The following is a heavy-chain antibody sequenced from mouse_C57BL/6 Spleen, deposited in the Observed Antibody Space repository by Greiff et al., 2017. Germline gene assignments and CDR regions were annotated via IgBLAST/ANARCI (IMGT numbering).Heavy chain of an antibody. D-gene: IGHD1-1*01. CDR3: TRWGNLGYYGSSSLFDY. V-gene: IGHV1-15*01. CDR2: IDPETGGT. CDR1: GYTFTDYE. J-gene: IGHJ2*01. Sequence: VQLQQSGAELVRPGASVTLSCKASGYTFTDYEMHWVKQTPVHGLEWIGAIDPETGGTAYNQKFKGKAILTADKSSSTAYMELRSLTSEDSAVYYCTRWGNLGYYGSSSLFDYWGQGTTLTVSS.